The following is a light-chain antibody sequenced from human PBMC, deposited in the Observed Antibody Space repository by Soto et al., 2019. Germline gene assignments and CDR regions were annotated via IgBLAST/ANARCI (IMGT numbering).Light chain of an antibody. CDR2: RNN. CDR1: SNNIGSNP. V-gene: IGLV1-44*01. CDR3: SAWDDSLYGPV. Sequence: QSVLTQPPSASGTPGQRVTISCSGSSNNIGSNPVNWYQLLPGAAPKLLLYRNNQRPSGVPDRFSGSKSGTSASLAISGLRHEDEADYSCSAWDDSLYGPVFGGGTKLTVL. J-gene: IGLJ2*01.